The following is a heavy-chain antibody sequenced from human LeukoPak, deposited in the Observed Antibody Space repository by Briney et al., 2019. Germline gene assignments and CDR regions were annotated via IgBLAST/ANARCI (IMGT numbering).Heavy chain of an antibody. V-gene: IGHV3-74*01. D-gene: IGHD3-9*01. Sequence: GGTLRLSCAASGFTFSSYWMHWVRQAPGKGLVWVSRINSDGSSTSYADSVKGRFTISRDNAKNTLYLQMNSLRAEDTAVYYCARGDDILTAYYCYYGMDVWGKGTTVTVSS. CDR1: GFTFSSYW. CDR3: ARGDDILTAYYCYYGMDV. J-gene: IGHJ6*04. CDR2: INSDGSST.